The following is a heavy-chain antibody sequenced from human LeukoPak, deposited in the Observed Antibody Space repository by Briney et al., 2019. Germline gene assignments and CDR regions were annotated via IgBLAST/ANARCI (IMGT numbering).Heavy chain of an antibody. CDR1: GFTFSSYW. Sequence: PGGSLRLSCAASGFTFSSYWMHWVRQAPGKGLVWVSRINSDGSSTSYADSVKGRFTISRDNAKNTLYLQMNSLRAEDTAVYYCAKDSARTTYYYYMDVWGKGTTVTVPS. D-gene: IGHD2/OR15-2a*01. CDR2: INSDGSST. CDR3: AKDSARTTYYYYMDV. V-gene: IGHV3-74*01. J-gene: IGHJ6*03.